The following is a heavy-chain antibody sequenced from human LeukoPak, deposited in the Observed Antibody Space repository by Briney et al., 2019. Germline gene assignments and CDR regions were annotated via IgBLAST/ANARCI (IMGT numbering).Heavy chain of an antibody. CDR3: AREYCSGGSCYFGY. D-gene: IGHD2-15*01. CDR2: IWYDGSNK. CDR1: GFTFSSYG. J-gene: IGHJ4*02. Sequence: GGSLRLSCAASGFTFSSYGMHWVRQAPGKGLEWVAVIWYDGSNKYYADSVKGRFTISRDNSKNTLYLQMNSLRAEDTAVYYCAREYCSGGSCYFGYWGQGTLVTVSS. V-gene: IGHV3-33*01.